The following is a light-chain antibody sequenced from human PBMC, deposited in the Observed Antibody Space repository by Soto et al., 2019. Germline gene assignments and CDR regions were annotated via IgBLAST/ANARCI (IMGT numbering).Light chain of an antibody. CDR3: STWDDSLNGLR. CDR1: SSNIKTNG. V-gene: IGLV1-44*01. Sequence: QSVLAQPPSASGTPGQTVTISCSGGSSNIKTNGVSWYQQIPGAAPKLLIYSNSQRPSGAPDRFSGSKSGTSASLAISGLQSEDEATYHCSTWDDSLNGLRFGGGTKVTVL. CDR2: SNS. J-gene: IGLJ2*01.